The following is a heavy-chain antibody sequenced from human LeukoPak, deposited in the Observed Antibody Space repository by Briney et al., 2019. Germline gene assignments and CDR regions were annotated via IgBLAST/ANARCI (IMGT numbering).Heavy chain of an antibody. Sequence: PSETLSLTCTVSGGSISSYYWSWIRQPAGKGLEWIGRIYTSGSTNYNPSLKSRVTMSVDTSKNQFSLKLSSVTAADTAVCYCARSPTSYMVRGVIPWFDPWGQGTLVAVSS. CDR1: GGSISSYY. CDR2: IYTSGST. V-gene: IGHV4-4*07. D-gene: IGHD3-10*01. J-gene: IGHJ5*02. CDR3: ARSPTSYMVRGVIPWFDP.